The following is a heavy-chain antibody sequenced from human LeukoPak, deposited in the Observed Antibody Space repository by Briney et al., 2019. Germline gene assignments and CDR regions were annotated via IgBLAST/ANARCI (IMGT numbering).Heavy chain of an antibody. CDR1: GYTFTSYG. Sequence: ASVKVSCKASGYTFTSYGTSWVRQAPGQGLEWMGWISAYNGNTNYAQKLQGRVTMTTDTSTSTAYMELRSLRSDDTAVYYCARDPYDYVWGSYRQPNWFDPWGQGTLVTVSS. D-gene: IGHD3-16*02. V-gene: IGHV1-18*01. CDR2: ISAYNGNT. CDR3: ARDPYDYVWGSYRQPNWFDP. J-gene: IGHJ5*02.